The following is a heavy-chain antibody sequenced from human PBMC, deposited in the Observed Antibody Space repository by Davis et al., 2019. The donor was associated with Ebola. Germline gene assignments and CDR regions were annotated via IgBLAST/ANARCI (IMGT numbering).Heavy chain of an antibody. V-gene: IGHV3-15*01. J-gene: IGHJ4*02. D-gene: IGHD6-6*01. CDR3: TSGHYSSSRGY. CDR1: GFTFSNAW. Sequence: GGSLRLSCAASGFTFSNAWMSWVRQAPGKGLEWVGRIKSKTDGGTTDYAAPVKGRFTISRDDSKNTLYLQMNSLKTEDTAVYYCTSGHYSSSRGYWGQGTLVTVSS. CDR2: IKSKTDGGTT.